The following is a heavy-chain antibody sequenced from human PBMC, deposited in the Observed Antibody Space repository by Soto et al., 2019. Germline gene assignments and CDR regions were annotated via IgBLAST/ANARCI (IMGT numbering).Heavy chain of an antibody. CDR1: GGTFSSYA. D-gene: IGHD3-10*01. V-gene: IGHV1-69*01. Sequence: QVQLVQSGAEVKKPGSSVKVSCKASGGTFSSYAISWVRQAPGQGLEWMGGIIPIFGTANYAQQFQGRVTITADESTSTAYMALSSLRSEDTAVYYCAREVSTMVRGAPGWFDPWGQGTLVTVSS. CDR3: AREVSTMVRGAPGWFDP. CDR2: IIPIFGTA. J-gene: IGHJ5*02.